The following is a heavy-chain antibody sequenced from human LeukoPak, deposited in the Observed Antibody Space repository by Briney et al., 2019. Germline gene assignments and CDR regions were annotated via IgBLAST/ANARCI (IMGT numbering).Heavy chain of an antibody. CDR1: GFAFSSYG. D-gene: IGHD3-22*01. V-gene: IGHV3-30*02. J-gene: IGHJ4*02. CDR2: IRYDGSNK. CDR3: AKDGIYYDSSGYYHN. Sequence: GGSLRLSCAASGFAFSSYGMHWVRQAPGKGLEWVAFIRYDGSNKYYADSVKGRFTISRDNSKNTLYLQMNSLGAEDTAVYYCAKDGIYYDSSGYYHNWGQGTLVTVSS.